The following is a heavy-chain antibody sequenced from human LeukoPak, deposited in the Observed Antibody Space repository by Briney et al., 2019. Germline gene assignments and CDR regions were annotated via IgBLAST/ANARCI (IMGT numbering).Heavy chain of an antibody. CDR1: GDPSSRFY. CDR3: ARVRGLGLFDY. Sequence: PSETLSLTCTVSGDPSSRFYWSWIRQPPGNRLEWIGNIYNSGSTNNSPSLQSRVTLSVDTSKNQFSLELRSVTAADTAVYYCARVRGLGLFDYWGQGILVTVSS. D-gene: IGHD3-10*01. CDR2: IYNSGST. V-gene: IGHV4-59*01. J-gene: IGHJ4*02.